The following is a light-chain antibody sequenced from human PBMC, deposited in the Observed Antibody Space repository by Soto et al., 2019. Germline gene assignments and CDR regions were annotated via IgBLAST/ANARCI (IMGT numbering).Light chain of an antibody. CDR2: DNN. J-gene: IGLJ2*01. CDR1: SSNIGNNY. V-gene: IGLV1-51*01. CDR3: GTWDSRLRVVV. Sequence: QSVLTHPPSVSAAPRQKVAISCSGSSSNIGNNYVSWYHRVPGSAPKLLIYDNNERPSGIPDRFSGSKSGTSATLDITGLQTGDEGDYYCGTWDSRLRVVVFGGGTKLTVL.